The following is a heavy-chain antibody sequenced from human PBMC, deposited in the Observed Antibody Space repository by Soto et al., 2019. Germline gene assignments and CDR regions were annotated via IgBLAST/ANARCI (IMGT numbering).Heavy chain of an antibody. Sequence: SGYTFTSYDINWVRQATGQGLEWMGWMNPNSGNTGYAQKFQGRVTMTRNTSISTAYMELSSLRSEDTAVYYCARLWSGYVGFYYYYMDVWGKGTTVTVSS. CDR3: ARLWSGYVGFYYYYMDV. CDR1: GYTFTSYD. CDR2: MNPNSGNT. D-gene: IGHD3-3*01. V-gene: IGHV1-8*01. J-gene: IGHJ6*03.